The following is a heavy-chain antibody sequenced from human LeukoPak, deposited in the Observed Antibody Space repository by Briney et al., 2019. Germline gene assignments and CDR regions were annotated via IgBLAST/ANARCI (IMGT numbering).Heavy chain of an antibody. V-gene: IGHV3-48*03. CDR3: AELGITMIGGV. Sequence: GGSLRLSCAASGFTFSSYEMNWVRQAPGKGLEWVSYISSRGSTIYYADSVKGRYTSSRYNAKNSLYLQMNSLRAEDTAVYYCAELGITMIGGVWGKGTTVTISS. CDR2: ISSRGSTI. D-gene: IGHD3-10*02. CDR1: GFTFSSYE. J-gene: IGHJ6*04.